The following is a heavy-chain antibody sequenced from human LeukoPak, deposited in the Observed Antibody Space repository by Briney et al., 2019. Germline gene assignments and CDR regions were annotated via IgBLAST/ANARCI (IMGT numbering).Heavy chain of an antibody. V-gene: IGHV3-30-3*01. D-gene: IGHD5-18*01. Sequence: GGSLRLSCAASGFTFSSYAMSWVRQAPGKGLEWVAVISYDGSNKYYADSVKGRFTISRDNSKNTLYLQMNSLRAEDTAVYYCARDQGYGLDYWGQGTLVTVSS. J-gene: IGHJ4*02. CDR1: GFTFSSYA. CDR2: ISYDGSNK. CDR3: ARDQGYGLDY.